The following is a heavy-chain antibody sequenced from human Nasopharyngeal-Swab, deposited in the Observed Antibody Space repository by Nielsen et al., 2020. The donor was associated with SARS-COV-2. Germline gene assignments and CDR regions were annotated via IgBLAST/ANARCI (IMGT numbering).Heavy chain of an antibody. V-gene: IGHV3-74*01. J-gene: IGHJ4*02. CDR2: ISGDGSST. CDR3: ARGSGPHGSWDY. Sequence: GESLKISCAASGFTFSSFWMHWVRQVPGKGLVWISRISGDGSSTSYADSVKGRLTISRYNAKNTLYLQINTLTGEDTAVYHCARGSGPHGSWDYWGQGTLVTVSS. CDR1: GFTFSSFW. D-gene: IGHD6-19*01.